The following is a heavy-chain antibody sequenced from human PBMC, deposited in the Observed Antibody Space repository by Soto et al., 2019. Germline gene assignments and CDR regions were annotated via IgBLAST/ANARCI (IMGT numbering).Heavy chain of an antibody. Sequence: ASVKVSCKASGYTFTSYAMHWVRQAPGQRLEWMGWINAGNGNTKYSQKFQGRVTITRDTSASTAYMELSSLRSEDTAVYYCARSLGIFLIWYSSGWPLGYWGQGTLVTVS. D-gene: IGHD6-19*01. CDR3: ARSLGIFLIWYSSGWPLGY. CDR1: GYTFTSYA. V-gene: IGHV1-3*01. J-gene: IGHJ4*02. CDR2: INAGNGNT.